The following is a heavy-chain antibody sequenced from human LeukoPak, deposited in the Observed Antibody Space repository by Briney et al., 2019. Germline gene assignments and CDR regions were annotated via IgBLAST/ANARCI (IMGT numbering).Heavy chain of an antibody. V-gene: IGHV3-30*02. CDR2: VRNDGNKK. D-gene: IGHD3-22*01. Sequence: GGSLRLSCVASGFTFSTSGMHWVRQSPGKGLDWVAFVRNDGNKKNYAESVKGRFTISRDNSRNTRYLQMDSLSAEDTAVYYCVKVDTWGQGTLVTVSS. J-gene: IGHJ4*02. CDR3: VKVDT. CDR1: GFTFSTSG.